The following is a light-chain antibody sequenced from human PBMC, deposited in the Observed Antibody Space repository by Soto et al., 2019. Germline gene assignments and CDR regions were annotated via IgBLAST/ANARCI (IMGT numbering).Light chain of an antibody. V-gene: IGKV3-15*01. CDR3: QQYNTRHPNMA. Sequence: VVTQSPATLSVFPGETATLSCRASQSVSSDLAWYQQRPGQAPRLLIYGASTRATGIPARFRGSGSGTEFRLTISSLQSDDFATYYCQQYNTRHPNMAFGRGTKV. J-gene: IGKJ1*01. CDR1: QSVSSD. CDR2: GAS.